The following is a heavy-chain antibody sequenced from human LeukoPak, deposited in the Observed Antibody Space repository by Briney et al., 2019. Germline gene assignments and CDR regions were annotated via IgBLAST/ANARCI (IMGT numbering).Heavy chain of an antibody. Sequence: GGSLRLSCAASGFTVSSNYMSWVRQAPGKGLEWVSVIYSGGGTYYADSVKGRFTISRDNSKNALFLQMNSLRAEDTAVYYCARELTTFYYDISGYYGHAFDIWGQGTMVTVSS. CDR2: IYSGGGT. V-gene: IGHV3-66*01. CDR1: GFTVSSNY. CDR3: ARELTTFYYDISGYYGHAFDI. J-gene: IGHJ3*02. D-gene: IGHD3-22*01.